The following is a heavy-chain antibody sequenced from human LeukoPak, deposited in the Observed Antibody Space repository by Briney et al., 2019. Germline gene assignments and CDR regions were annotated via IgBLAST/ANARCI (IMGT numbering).Heavy chain of an antibody. CDR3: AGAPPGVHPFDY. CDR1: GFTFSDYS. CDR2: ISSSGSTI. V-gene: IGHV3-11*01. D-gene: IGHD3-10*01. Sequence: PGGSLRLSCAASGFTFSDYSMSWVRQAPGKGLEWVSYISSSGSTIYYADSVKGRFTISRDNSKNSLYLQMNSLRAEDTAVYYCAGAPPGVHPFDYGGQGRLVTVSS. J-gene: IGHJ4*02.